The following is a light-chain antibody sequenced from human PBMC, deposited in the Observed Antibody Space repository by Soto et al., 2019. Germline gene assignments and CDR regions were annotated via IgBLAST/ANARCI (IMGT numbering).Light chain of an antibody. CDR3: TSYTRDTTFV. Sequence: QSALTQPASVSGSPGQSITISCTGTSSDIGAYNYVSWYQHHPGKAPKLIISGVSNRPSGVSNRFSGSKSGNTASLTISGLQAEDEADYYCTSYTRDTTFVFGGGTKVTVL. J-gene: IGLJ2*01. V-gene: IGLV2-14*01. CDR1: SSDIGAYNY. CDR2: GVS.